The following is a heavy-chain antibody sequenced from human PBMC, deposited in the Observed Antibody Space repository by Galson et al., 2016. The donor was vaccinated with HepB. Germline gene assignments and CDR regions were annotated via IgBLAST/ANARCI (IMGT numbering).Heavy chain of an antibody. Sequence: SLRLSCAAFGFNFISSSYAMTWVRQAPGRGPQWVSSISGSGSSTYYADSVKGRFTISRGNSRNILYLQMTSLTADDTAVYYCATRDYGDYAFFYWGQGTLVTVSS. V-gene: IGHV3-23*01. CDR2: ISGSGSST. CDR1: GFNFISSSYA. CDR3: ATRDYGDYAFFY. D-gene: IGHD4-17*01. J-gene: IGHJ4*02.